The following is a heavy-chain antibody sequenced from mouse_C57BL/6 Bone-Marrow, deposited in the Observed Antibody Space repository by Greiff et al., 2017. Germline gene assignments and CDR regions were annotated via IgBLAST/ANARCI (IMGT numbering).Heavy chain of an antibody. CDR1: GFTFSSYG. Sequence: EVMLVESGGDLVKPGGSLKLSCAASGFTFSSYGMSWVRQTPDKRLEWVATISSGGSYTSYPDSVKGRFTISRDNAKNTLYLQMSSLKSEDTAMYYCARHERDGYYDYYAMDYWGQGTSVTVSS. J-gene: IGHJ4*01. CDR2: ISSGGSYT. V-gene: IGHV5-6*02. CDR3: ARHERDGYYDYYAMDY. D-gene: IGHD2-3*01.